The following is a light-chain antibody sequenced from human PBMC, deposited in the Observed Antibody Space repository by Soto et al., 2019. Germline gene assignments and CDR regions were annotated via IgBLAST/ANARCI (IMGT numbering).Light chain of an antibody. CDR1: SSDIGRYNY. J-gene: IGLJ2*01. Sequence: QSALTQPASVSGSPGQSITISCTGTSSDIGRYNYVSWYQQHPGKAPRLVISGVNKRPSGISNRFSGSKSGNTASLTISGLQAEDETDYYCSSYTSTKQVVFGGGTKLTVL. CDR2: GVN. CDR3: SSYTSTKQVV. V-gene: IGLV2-14*01.